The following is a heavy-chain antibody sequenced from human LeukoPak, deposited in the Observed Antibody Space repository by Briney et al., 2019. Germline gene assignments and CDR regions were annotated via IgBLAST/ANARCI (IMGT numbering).Heavy chain of an antibody. V-gene: IGHV3-23*01. Sequence: PGGSLRLSCAASGFTFSSYDMSWVRQAPGKGLEWVSGISGGGNTFYSDAVKGRFTISRDNSKNTLFLEMNSLRAEDTAVYYCGRDGWEIRLATGYWGQGTLATVSS. CDR3: GRDGWEIRLATGY. CDR1: GFTFSSYD. J-gene: IGHJ4*02. CDR2: ISGGGNT. D-gene: IGHD1-26*01.